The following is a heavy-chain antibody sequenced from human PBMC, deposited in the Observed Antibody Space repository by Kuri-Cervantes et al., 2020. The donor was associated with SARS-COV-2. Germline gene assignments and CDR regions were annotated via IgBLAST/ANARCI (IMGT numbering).Heavy chain of an antibody. CDR2: IYWNDDK. CDR1: GFSLTSSGVA. Sequence: SGPTLVKPTQTLTLTCTFSGFSLTSSGVAVGWIRQPPGKALEWLAIIYWNDDKRYSPSLQNGLTITKDTSKNQVVLTMTNMDPVDTTTYYCAHQGVLLGWVLYGGGTYTSREYSDYWGQGTLVTVSS. CDR3: AHQGVLLGWVLYGGGTYTSREYSDY. J-gene: IGHJ4*02. D-gene: IGHD3-3*01. V-gene: IGHV2-5*01.